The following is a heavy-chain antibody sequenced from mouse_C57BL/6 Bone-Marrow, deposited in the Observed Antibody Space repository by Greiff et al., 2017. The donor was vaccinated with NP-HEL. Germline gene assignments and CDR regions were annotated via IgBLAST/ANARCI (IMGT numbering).Heavy chain of an antibody. V-gene: IGHV1-81*01. D-gene: IGHD1-1*01. CDR3: ARRDYYGSSYDWYFDV. CDR1: GYTFTSYG. J-gene: IGHJ1*03. CDR2: IYPRSGNT. Sequence: QLPQSVAELARPGASVKLSCKASGYTFTSYGISWVKQRTGQGLEWIGEIYPRSGNTYYNEKFKGKATLTADKSSSTAYMELRSLTSEDSAVYFCARRDYYGSSYDWYFDVWGTGTTVTVSS.